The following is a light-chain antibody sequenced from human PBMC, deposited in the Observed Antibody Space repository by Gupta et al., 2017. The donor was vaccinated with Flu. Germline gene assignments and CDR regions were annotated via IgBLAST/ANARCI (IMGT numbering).Light chain of an antibody. V-gene: IGKV2-30*01. CDR2: EGS. CDR3: RQGYYWGLA. Sequence: DIAMTLSPLSLPDTLGQPASISCRSSQSLVFSNGKTYLNWFLQRPGQTPRRLIYEGSNRDSGVPARFSGRGSCTDLTVTIITMVAEDVGVYYSRQGYYWGLAFGHRTKVDIK. CDR1: QSLVFSNGKTY. J-gene: IGKJ3*01.